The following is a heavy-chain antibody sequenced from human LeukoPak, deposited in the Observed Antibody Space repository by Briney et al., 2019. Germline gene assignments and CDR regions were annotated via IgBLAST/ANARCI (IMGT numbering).Heavy chain of an antibody. CDR2: IYYSGST. CDR1: GGSISSYY. CDR3: AREQRYSGSYAPRPHWYFDL. J-gene: IGHJ2*01. V-gene: IGHV4-59*01. D-gene: IGHD1-26*01. Sequence: PSETLSLTCTVSGGSISSYYWSWIRQPPGKGLEWIGYIYYSGSTNYNPSLKSRVTTSVDTSKNQFSLKLSSVTAADTAVYYCAREQRYSGSYAPRPHWYFDLWGRGTLVTVSS.